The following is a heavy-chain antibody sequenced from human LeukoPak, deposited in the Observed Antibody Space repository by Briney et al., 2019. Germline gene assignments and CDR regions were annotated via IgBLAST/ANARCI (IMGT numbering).Heavy chain of an antibody. J-gene: IGHJ4*02. V-gene: IGHV1-69*04. CDR2: IIPILGIA. CDR3: ASMLGSGSGNYLFDF. D-gene: IGHD3-10*01. Sequence: ASVKVSCKTSGGXFLNYAISWVRQAPGQGLEWMGRIIPILGIANYAQKFQARVTLTADKSTSTAYMELSSLRSDDTAVYYCASMLGSGSGNYLFDFWGQGTLVTVSS. CDR1: GGXFLNYA.